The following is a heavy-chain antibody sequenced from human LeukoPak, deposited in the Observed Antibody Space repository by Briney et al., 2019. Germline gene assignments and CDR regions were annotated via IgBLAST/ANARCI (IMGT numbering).Heavy chain of an antibody. D-gene: IGHD2-21*01. CDR3: ARAPVTSCRGAYCYPFDY. V-gene: IGHV3-7*03. CDR2: IRYDGSEK. J-gene: IGHJ4*02. Sequence: GGSLRLSCAASGLTVRNNYMSWVRQAPGKGLEWVANIRYDGSEKYYVDSVKGRFTISRDNAKNSLYLQMNSLRLEDAAVYFCARAPVTSCRGAYCYPFDYWGQGTQVTVSS. CDR1: GLTVRNNY.